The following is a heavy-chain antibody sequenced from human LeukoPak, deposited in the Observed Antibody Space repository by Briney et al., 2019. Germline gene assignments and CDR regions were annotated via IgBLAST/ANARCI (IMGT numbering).Heavy chain of an antibody. CDR2: IKQDGSEK. V-gene: IGHV3-7*01. J-gene: IGHJ4*02. CDR1: GFTFSGCW. CDR3: ARGRHGDYPFDY. D-gene: IGHD4-17*01. Sequence: GGSLRLSCAASGFTFSGCWMTWVRQAPGKGLEWVANIKQDGSEKYYVDSVKGRFTISRDNAKNSLCLQMNSLRAEDTAVYYCARGRHGDYPFDYWGQGTLVTVSS.